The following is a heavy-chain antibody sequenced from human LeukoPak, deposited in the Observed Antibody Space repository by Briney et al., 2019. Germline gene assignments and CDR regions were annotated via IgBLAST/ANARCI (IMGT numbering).Heavy chain of an antibody. CDR3: ARESGVEMATIKRDFDY. CDR1: VYTFTGYY. Sequence: ASVNVSCKASVYTFTGYYMHWVRQAPGQGGEGMGGINPNSGGTNYAQKFQGRVTMTRDTSISTAYMELSRLRSDDTAVYYCARESGVEMATIKRDFDYWGQGTLVTVSS. CDR2: INPNSGGT. J-gene: IGHJ4*02. D-gene: IGHD5-24*01. V-gene: IGHV1-2*02.